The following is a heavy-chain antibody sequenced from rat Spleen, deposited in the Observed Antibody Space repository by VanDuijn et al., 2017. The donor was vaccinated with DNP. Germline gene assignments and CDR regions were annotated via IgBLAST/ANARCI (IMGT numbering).Heavy chain of an antibody. CDR3: VRQGQLGFAY. V-gene: IGHV5S11*01. J-gene: IGHJ3*01. CDR1: GFTFSHYY. CDR2: IGSDDYAP. Sequence: EVQLVESGGGLVQPGRSMKLSCVASGFTFSHYYMAWVRQAPTKGLEWVAYIGSDDYAPYYGDSVKGRFTISRDNAKSTLYLQMDSLRSEETASYYCVRQGQLGFAYWGQGTLVTVSS. D-gene: IGHD1-10*01.